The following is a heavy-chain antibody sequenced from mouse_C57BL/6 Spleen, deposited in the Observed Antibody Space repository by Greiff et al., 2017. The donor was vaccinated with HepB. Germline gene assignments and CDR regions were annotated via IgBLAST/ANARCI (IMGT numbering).Heavy chain of an antibody. D-gene: IGHD2-5*01. Sequence: QVQLQQSGPELVKPGASVKISCKASGYSFTSYYIHWVKQRPGQGLEWIGWIYPGSGNTKYNEKFKGKATLTADTSSSTAYMQLSSLTSEDSAVYYCARYLNSNGAMDYWGQGTSVTVSS. V-gene: IGHV1-66*01. CDR2: IYPGSGNT. CDR3: ARYLNSNGAMDY. J-gene: IGHJ4*01. CDR1: GYSFTSYY.